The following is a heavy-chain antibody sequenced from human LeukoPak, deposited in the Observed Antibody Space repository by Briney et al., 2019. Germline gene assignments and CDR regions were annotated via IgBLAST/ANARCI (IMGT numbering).Heavy chain of an antibody. CDR1: GFTVSSNY. CDR3: AREGGLDSSGYYGY. CDR2: IYSGGST. D-gene: IGHD3-22*01. J-gene: IGHJ4*02. Sequence: GGSLRLSCAASGFTVSSNYMSWVRQAPGKGLEWVSVIYSGGSTYYADSVKGRFTISRDNSKNTLYLQMNSLRAEDTAVYYCAREGGLDSSGYYGYWGQGTLVTVSS. V-gene: IGHV3-66*01.